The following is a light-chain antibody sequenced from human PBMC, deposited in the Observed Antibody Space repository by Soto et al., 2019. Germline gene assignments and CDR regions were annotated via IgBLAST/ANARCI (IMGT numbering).Light chain of an antibody. J-gene: IGKJ1*01. CDR3: QHSYSSPPWT. V-gene: IGKV1-39*01. Sequence: IQLTQKTSSLYPHAGDRVTLSCRASQSISTYLNWYQQKPGTAPRLLIYRASSVKSGVPPRFSGSGSGRDFTLTISSLRPEDVATYFCQHSYSSPPWTSAQ. CDR1: QSISTY. CDR2: RAS.